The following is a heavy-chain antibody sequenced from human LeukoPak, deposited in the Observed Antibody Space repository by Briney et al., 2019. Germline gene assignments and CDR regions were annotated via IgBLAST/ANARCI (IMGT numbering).Heavy chain of an antibody. J-gene: IGHJ4*02. D-gene: IGHD3-9*01. Sequence: GASVKVSCKTSGYTFTGYYIHWVRQAPGQGLEWMGWINPTNGGKNYAQNFQGRVTMTRDTSISTAYMELSGPRSDDTAIYYCARQTIRPFDYWGQGALVTVSA. CDR1: GYTFTGYY. CDR2: INPTNGGK. CDR3: ARQTIRPFDY. V-gene: IGHV1-2*02.